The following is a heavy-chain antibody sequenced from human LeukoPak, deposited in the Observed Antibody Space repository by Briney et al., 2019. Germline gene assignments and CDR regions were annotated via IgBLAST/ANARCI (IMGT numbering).Heavy chain of an antibody. CDR3: AKDLGYYYDSSGYSDY. CDR2: ISGSGGST. J-gene: IGHJ4*02. CDR1: GFTFSSYG. V-gene: IGHV3-23*01. D-gene: IGHD3-22*01. Sequence: GGSLRLSCAASGFTFSSYGMSWVRQAPGKGLEWVSAISGSGGSTYYADSVKGRFTISRDNSKNTLYLQMNSLRAEDTAVYYCAKDLGYYYDSSGYSDYWGQGTLVTVSS.